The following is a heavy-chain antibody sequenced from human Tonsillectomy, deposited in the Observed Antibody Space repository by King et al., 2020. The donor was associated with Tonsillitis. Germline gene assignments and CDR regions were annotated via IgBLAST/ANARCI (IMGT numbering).Heavy chain of an antibody. Sequence: VQLQQWGAGLLKPSETLSLPCAVYGGSFSGYYWSWIRQPPGKGLEWIGEINHSGSTNYNPSLKSRVIISVDTSKNQFSLKLISVTAADTAVYYCARGTRGDDFWSGFLVDYWGQGTLVTVSS. D-gene: IGHD3-3*01. V-gene: IGHV4-34*01. J-gene: IGHJ4*02. CDR3: ARGTRGDDFWSGFLVDY. CDR2: INHSGST. CDR1: GGSFSGYY.